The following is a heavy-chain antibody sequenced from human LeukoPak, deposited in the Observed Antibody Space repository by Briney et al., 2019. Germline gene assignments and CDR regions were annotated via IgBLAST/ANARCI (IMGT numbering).Heavy chain of an antibody. CDR2: IYYSGST. D-gene: IGHD3-22*01. J-gene: IGHJ4*02. CDR3: ARAFTYYYDSSGLDY. V-gene: IGHV4-30-4*08. Sequence: LRLSCAASGFTFSSYAMSWVRQPPGKGLEWIGYIYYSGSTYYNPSLKSRVTISVDTSKNQFSLKLSSVTAADTAVYYCARAFTYYYDSSGLDYWGQGTLVTVSS. CDR1: GFTFSSYA.